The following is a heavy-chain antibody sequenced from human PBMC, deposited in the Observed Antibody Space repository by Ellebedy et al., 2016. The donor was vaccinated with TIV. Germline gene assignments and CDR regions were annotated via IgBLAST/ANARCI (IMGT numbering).Heavy chain of an antibody. D-gene: IGHD1-26*01. Sequence: MPSETLSLTCTVSGGSISSADHYWSWIRQPPGKGLEWIGYIYSSGSTYYNPSLKSRVTISVDTSKNQFSLKLSSVTAADTAVYYCARHSSLGYFQHWGKGTLVTVSS. CDR3: ARHSSLGYFQH. J-gene: IGHJ1*01. CDR1: GGSISSADHY. CDR2: IYSSGST. V-gene: IGHV4-30-4*01.